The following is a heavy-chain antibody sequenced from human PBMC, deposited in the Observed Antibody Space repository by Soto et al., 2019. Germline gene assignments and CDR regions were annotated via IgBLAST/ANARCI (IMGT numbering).Heavy chain of an antibody. CDR1: GFTFSSYS. J-gene: IGHJ6*02. CDR2: ISSSSSTI. CDR3: ARDPDGDYAHYYYYGMDV. V-gene: IGHV3-48*02. D-gene: IGHD4-17*01. Sequence: EVQLVESWGGLVQPGGSLRLSCAASGFTFSSYSMNWVRQAPGKGLEWVSYISSSSSTIYYADSVKGRFTISRDNAKNSLYLQMNSLRDEDTAVYYCARDPDGDYAHYYYYGMDVWGQGTTVTVSS.